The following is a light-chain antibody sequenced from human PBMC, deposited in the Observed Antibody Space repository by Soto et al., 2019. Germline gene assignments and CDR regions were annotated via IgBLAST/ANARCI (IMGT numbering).Light chain of an antibody. CDR2: EVS. J-gene: IGLJ2*01. CDR3: NSYTSSSTLV. Sequence: QSALTQPASVSGSPGQSITISCSGTSNDAGGYDYVSWYQQHPGKAPKLVIYEVSNRPSWVSNRFSGSKSGNTASLTISGLQPEDEADYYCNSYTSSSTLVFGGGTKLTVL. V-gene: IGLV2-14*01. CDR1: SNDAGGYDY.